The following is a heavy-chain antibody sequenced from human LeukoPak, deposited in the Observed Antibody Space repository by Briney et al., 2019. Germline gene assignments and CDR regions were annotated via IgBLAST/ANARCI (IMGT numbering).Heavy chain of an antibody. J-gene: IGHJ4*02. Sequence: SEALSLTCTVSGGSISSYYWSWIRQPAGKGLEWIAYISDIGSINYNPSLKSRVTISLDTSKNQFSLKLSSVTAADTAVYYCAGHHPRNTVDFWGQGTLVTVSS. CDR1: GGSISSYY. CDR2: ISDIGSI. D-gene: IGHD2/OR15-2a*01. CDR3: AGHHPRNTVDF. V-gene: IGHV4-59*08.